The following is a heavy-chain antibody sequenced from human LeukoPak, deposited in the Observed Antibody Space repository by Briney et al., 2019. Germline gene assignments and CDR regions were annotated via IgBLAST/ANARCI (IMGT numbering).Heavy chain of an antibody. J-gene: IGHJ4*02. V-gene: IGHV4-61*02. D-gene: IGHD3-3*01. CDR3: ARAYARSGYQSRGFDF. CDR1: GGSIRGASYF. Sequence: SETLSLTCTVSGGSIRGASYFWSWIRQPAGHGLEWIGRIYPRWGTSSRPSLNSRATISIDTSKNQFSLKVSSVTAADSAVYYCARAYARSGYQSRGFDFWGQGALVIVSS. CDR2: IYPRWGT.